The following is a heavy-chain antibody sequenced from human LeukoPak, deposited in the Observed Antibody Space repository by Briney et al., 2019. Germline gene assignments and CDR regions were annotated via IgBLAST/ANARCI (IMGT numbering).Heavy chain of an antibody. CDR2: INHSGST. D-gene: IGHD1-26*01. Sequence: SETLSLTCAVYGGSFSGYYWSWIRQPPGKGLEWIGEINHSGSTNYNPSLKSRVTISVDTSKNQFSLKLSSVTAEDTAVYYCARDKVRGSSQGSRFDPWGQGTLVTVSS. CDR1: GGSFSGYY. V-gene: IGHV4-34*01. CDR3: ARDKVRGSSQGSRFDP. J-gene: IGHJ5*02.